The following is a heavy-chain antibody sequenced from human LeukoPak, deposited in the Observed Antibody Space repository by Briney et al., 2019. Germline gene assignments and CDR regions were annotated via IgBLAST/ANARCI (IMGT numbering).Heavy chain of an antibody. D-gene: IGHD6-19*01. CDR3: ARVRIAVAGTRHFDY. V-gene: IGHV3-23*01. CDR1: GFTFSNYA. Sequence: GGSLRLSCAASGFTFSNYAMSWVRQTPGKGPEWVSGISGSGGSTYYADSVKGRFTISRDNAKNSLYLQMNSLRAEDTAVYYCARVRIAVAGTRHFDYWGQGTLVTVSS. J-gene: IGHJ4*02. CDR2: ISGSGGST.